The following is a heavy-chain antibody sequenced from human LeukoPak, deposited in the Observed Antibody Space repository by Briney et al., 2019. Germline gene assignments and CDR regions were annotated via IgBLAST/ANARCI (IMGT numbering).Heavy chain of an antibody. Sequence: GGSLRLSCAASGFTFSDCYMSWIRQAPGKGLEWVSYISSSGSTIYYADSVKGRFTISRDNAKNSLYLQMNSLRAEDTAVYYCARDPPPTTVVTGSLWGQGTMVTVSS. CDR2: ISSSGSTI. CDR1: GFTFSDCY. D-gene: IGHD4-23*01. CDR3: ARDPPPTTVVTGSL. J-gene: IGHJ3*01. V-gene: IGHV3-11*01.